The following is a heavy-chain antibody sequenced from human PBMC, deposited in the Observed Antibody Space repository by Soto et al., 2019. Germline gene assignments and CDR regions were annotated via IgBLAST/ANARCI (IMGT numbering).Heavy chain of an antibody. V-gene: IGHV3-20*04. D-gene: IGHD3-22*01. CDR2: INWNGGST. CDR3: VADYYDSSGYYGSDAFDI. J-gene: IGHJ3*02. Sequence: GGSLRLSCAASGFTFDDYGMSWVRQAPGKGLEWVSGINWNGGSTGYADSVKGRFTISRDNAKNSLYLQMNSLRAEDTALYYCVADYYDSSGYYGSDAFDIWGQGTMVTVSS. CDR1: GFTFDDYG.